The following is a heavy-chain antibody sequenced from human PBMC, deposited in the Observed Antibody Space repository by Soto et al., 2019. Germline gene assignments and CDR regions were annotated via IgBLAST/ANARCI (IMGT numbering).Heavy chain of an antibody. Sequence: GGSLRLSCVASGFHCRSYAWSWVRQTPGKGLEWVSGISGSGGRTHYADSVKCRSTIPRDNSNNTLSLQMHILRVEDTAVDLGAKGGCYSLFDIWGQRTRVTVSS. CDR3: AKGGCYSLFDI. CDR1: GFHCRSYA. CDR2: ISGSGGRT. J-gene: IGHJ3*02. V-gene: IGHV3-23*01. D-gene: IGHD3-10*01.